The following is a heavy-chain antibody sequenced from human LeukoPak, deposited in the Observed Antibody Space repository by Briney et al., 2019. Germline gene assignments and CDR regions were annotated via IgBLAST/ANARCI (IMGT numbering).Heavy chain of an antibody. J-gene: IGHJ6*02. V-gene: IGHV4-31*03. CDR2: IYYSGST. CDR1: GGSISSGGYY. CDR3: ARDHSIAAAGPLYYYYGMDV. Sequence: SETLSLTCTVSGGSISSGGYYWSWIRQHPGKGLEWIGYIYYSGSTYYNPSLKSRVTISVDTSKNQFSLKLSSVTAADTAVYYCARDHSIAAAGPLYYYYGMDVWGQGTTVTVSS. D-gene: IGHD6-13*01.